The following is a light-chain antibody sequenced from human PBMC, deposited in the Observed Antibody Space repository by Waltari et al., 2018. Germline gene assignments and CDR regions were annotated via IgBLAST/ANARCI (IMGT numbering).Light chain of an antibody. V-gene: IGLV2-23*02. J-gene: IGLJ2*01. CDR3: CSYAGSSFVV. CDR2: EVS. Sequence: QSALTQPASVSGSPGQSITISCTGTSSDVGSYNLVSWYPQHPGKAPNLMFYEVSNRPSGVSNLFSGSTSGNTASLTISGLQAEDEADYYCCSYAGSSFVVFGGGTKLTVL. CDR1: SSDVGSYNL.